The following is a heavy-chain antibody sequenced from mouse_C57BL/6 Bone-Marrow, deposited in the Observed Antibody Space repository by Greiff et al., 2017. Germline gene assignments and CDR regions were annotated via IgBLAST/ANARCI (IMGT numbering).Heavy chain of an antibody. J-gene: IGHJ4*01. CDR3: ARRGTVGYAMDY. CDR2: ISSGGSYT. D-gene: IGHD1-1*01. CDR1: GFTFSSYG. V-gene: IGHV5-6*02. Sequence: EVKLMESGGDLVKPGGSLKLSCAASGFTFSSYGMSWVRQTPDKRLEWVATISSGGSYTCYPDSVKGRVTISRDNAKNTLYLQMSSLQSEDTATYYCARRGTVGYAMDYWGQGTSVTVSS.